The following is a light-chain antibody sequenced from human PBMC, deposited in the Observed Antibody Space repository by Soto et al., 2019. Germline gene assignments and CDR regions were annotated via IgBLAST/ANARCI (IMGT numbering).Light chain of an antibody. CDR1: ESIGNY. CDR2: DAS. V-gene: IGKV3-11*01. J-gene: IGKJ4*01. Sequence: EVVLTQSPATLSLSPGERATLSCRASESIGNYLAWYQQNLGQAPKLLIYDASHRAIGIPGRFSGDGSGTDFPLTISSLGPEDFAVYYCQWRSDWPPRLTFGGGTKVEIK. CDR3: QWRSDWPPRLT.